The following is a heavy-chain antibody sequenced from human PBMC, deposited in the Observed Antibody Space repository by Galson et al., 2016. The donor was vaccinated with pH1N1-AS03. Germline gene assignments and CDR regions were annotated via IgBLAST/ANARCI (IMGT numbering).Heavy chain of an antibody. V-gene: IGHV4-61*02. D-gene: IGHD3-22*01. CDR2: VYHSGST. CDR1: GGSISSGYYY. CDR3: ARGIPYKYDSYDYYYVSYFDY. Sequence: TLSLTCTVSGGSISSGYYYWSWIRQPAGKGLEWIGRVYHSGSTNYNPSLEGRVTISLDPSTNAFSLKLRSVTAADTAVYYRARGIPYKYDSYDYYYVSYFDYWGQGTLITVSS. J-gene: IGHJ4*02.